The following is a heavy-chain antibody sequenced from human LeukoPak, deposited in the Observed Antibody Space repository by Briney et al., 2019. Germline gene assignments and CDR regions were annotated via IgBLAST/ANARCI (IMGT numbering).Heavy chain of an antibody. Sequence: GGSLRLSCAASGFTFSSYSMNWVRQAPGKGLEWVSSISSSSSYIYYADPVKGRFTISRDNAKNSLYLQMNSLRAEDTAVYYCARDKVGYDLVVYAFDIWGQGTMVTVSS. CDR2: ISSSSSYI. CDR1: GFTFSSYS. CDR3: ARDKVGYDLVVYAFDI. J-gene: IGHJ3*02. V-gene: IGHV3-21*01. D-gene: IGHD5-12*01.